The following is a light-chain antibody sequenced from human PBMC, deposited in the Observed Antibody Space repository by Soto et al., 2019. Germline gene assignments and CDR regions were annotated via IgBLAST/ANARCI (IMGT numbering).Light chain of an antibody. CDR1: SSDVSNQYY. Sequence: QSALTQPASVSGSRGQSITISCTGTSSDVSNQYYVSWYQQHPGKAPKLIIYDVSNRPSGVSNRFSGSKSGNTASLTISGLQAEVEADYYCSSYTTYTTLVVFGGGTKVTVL. CDR2: DVS. V-gene: IGLV2-14*01. J-gene: IGLJ2*01. CDR3: SSYTTYTTLVV.